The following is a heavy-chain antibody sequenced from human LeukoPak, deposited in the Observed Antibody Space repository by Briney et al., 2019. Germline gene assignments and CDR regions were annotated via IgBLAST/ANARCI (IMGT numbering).Heavy chain of an antibody. J-gene: IGHJ4*02. V-gene: IGHV3-30*02. CDR3: ANRALRLGELSLSFFDY. D-gene: IGHD3-16*02. CDR2: IRYDGSNK. Sequence: GGSLGLSCAASGFTFSSYGMHWVRQAPGKGLEWVAFIRYDGSNKYYADSVKGRFTISRDNSKNTLYLQMNSLRAEDTAVYYCANRALRLGELSLSFFDYWGQGTLVTVSS. CDR1: GFTFSSYG.